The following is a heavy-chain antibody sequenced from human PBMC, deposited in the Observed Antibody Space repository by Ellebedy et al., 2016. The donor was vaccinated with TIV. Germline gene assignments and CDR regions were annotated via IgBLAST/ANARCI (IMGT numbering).Heavy chain of an antibody. D-gene: IGHD2-2*01. CDR2: IIPIFGTA. CDR1: GGTFSSHA. Sequence: SVKVSXKASGGTFSSHAISWVRQAPGQGLEWMGGIIPIFGTANYAQKFQGRVTITADESTSTACMELSSLRSEDTAVYYCARGGGSSTSCYPLSCPYYYGMDVWGQGTTVTVSS. CDR3: ARGGGSSTSCYPLSCPYYYGMDV. V-gene: IGHV1-69*13. J-gene: IGHJ6*02.